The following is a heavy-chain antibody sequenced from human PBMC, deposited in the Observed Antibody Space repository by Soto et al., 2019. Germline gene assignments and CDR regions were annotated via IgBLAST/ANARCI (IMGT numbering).Heavy chain of an antibody. V-gene: IGHV3-74*01. D-gene: IGHD3-3*01. CDR1: GFTFSSYW. CDR2: SNSDGSST. Sequence: EVQLVESGGGLVQPGGSLRLSCAASGFTFSSYWMHWVRQAPGKGLVWVSRSNSDGSSTSYADSVKGRFTFSRDNAKKPLYLQMNSLRAEDTAVYYCARVLRYDFWSGYYRDYYGMDVWGQGTTVTVSS. J-gene: IGHJ6*02. CDR3: ARVLRYDFWSGYYRDYYGMDV.